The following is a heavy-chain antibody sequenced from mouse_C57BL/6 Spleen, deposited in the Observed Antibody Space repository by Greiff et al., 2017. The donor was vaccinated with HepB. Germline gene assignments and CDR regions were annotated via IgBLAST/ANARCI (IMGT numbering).Heavy chain of an antibody. CDR3: ARRRYYGSSSYYYAMDY. J-gene: IGHJ4*01. CDR1: GFTFSDYG. Sequence: EVKLVESGGGLVKPGGSLKLSCAASGFTFSDYGMHWVRQAPEKGLEWVAYISSGSSTIYYADTVKGRFTISRDNAKNTLFLQMTSLRSEDTAMYYCARRRYYGSSSYYYAMDYWGQGTSVTVSS. D-gene: IGHD1-1*01. CDR2: ISSGSSTI. V-gene: IGHV5-17*01.